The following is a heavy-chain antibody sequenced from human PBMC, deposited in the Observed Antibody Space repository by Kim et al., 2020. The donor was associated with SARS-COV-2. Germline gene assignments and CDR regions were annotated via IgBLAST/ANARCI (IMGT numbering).Heavy chain of an antibody. D-gene: IGHD6-13*01. CDR2: ISAYNGNT. CDR3: ARVRGYSSSWYFDY. Sequence: ASVKVSCKASGYTFTSYGMSWVRQAPGQGLEWMGWISAYNGNTNYAQKLQGRVTMTTDTSTSTAYMELRSLRSDDTAVYYCARVRGYSSSWYFDYWGQGTLVTVSS. V-gene: IGHV1-18*01. J-gene: IGHJ4*02. CDR1: GYTFTSYG.